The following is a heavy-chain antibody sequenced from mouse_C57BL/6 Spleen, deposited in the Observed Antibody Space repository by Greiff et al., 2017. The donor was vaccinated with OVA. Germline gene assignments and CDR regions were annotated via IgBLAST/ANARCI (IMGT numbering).Heavy chain of an antibody. Sequence: VQLQQSGAELVKPGASVKISCKASGYAFSSYWMNWVKQRPGKGLEWIGQIYPGDGDTNYNGKFKGKATLTADKSSSTAYMPLSSLTSEDSAVYFCARSDYDYDGGFDYWGQGTTLTVSS. D-gene: IGHD2-4*01. CDR2: IYPGDGDT. V-gene: IGHV1-80*01. CDR1: GYAFSSYW. CDR3: ARSDYDYDGGFDY. J-gene: IGHJ2*01.